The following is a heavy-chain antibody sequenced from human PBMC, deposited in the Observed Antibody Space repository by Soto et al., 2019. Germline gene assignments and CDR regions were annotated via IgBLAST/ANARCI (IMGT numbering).Heavy chain of an antibody. CDR2: IGTSSSRI. Sequence: SLSCAASGFTFSYFTMSWVRLAPGKGLEWVASIGTSSSRIFYGGSVRGRFTISRDNAENSLFLQMNSLRVEDTAVYYCVKVTDYDDNRRAQRNYFHYWGQGDQVTVSS. D-gene: IGHD3-22*01. CDR1: GFTFSYFT. CDR3: VKVTDYDDNRRAQRNYFHY. J-gene: IGHJ4*02. V-gene: IGHV3-21*01.